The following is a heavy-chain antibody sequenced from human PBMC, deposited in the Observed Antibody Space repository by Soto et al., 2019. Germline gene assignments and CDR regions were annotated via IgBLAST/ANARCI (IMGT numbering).Heavy chain of an antibody. CDR2: ISGSGGST. D-gene: IGHD6-13*01. CDR1: GFTFSSYA. CDR3: AKGSGIAAADYYYYGMDV. Sequence: HPGGSLRLSCAASGFTFSSYAMSWVRQAPGKGLEWVSAISGSGGSTYYADSVKGRFTISRDNSKNTLYLQMNSLRAEDTAVYYCAKGSGIAAADYYYYGMDVWGQGTTVTVSS. V-gene: IGHV3-23*01. J-gene: IGHJ6*02.